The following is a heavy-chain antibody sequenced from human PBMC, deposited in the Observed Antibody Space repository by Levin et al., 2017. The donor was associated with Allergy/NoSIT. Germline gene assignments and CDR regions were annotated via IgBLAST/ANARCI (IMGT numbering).Heavy chain of an antibody. Sequence: LSLTCAASGFTFSSYDMHWVRQATGKGLEWVSAIGTAGDTYYPGSVKGRFTISRENAKNSLYLQMNSLRAGDTAVYYCATDWNLGYWGQGTLVTVSS. CDR2: IGTAGDT. V-gene: IGHV3-13*01. CDR3: ATDWNLGY. J-gene: IGHJ4*02. D-gene: IGHD1-1*01. CDR1: GFTFSSYD.